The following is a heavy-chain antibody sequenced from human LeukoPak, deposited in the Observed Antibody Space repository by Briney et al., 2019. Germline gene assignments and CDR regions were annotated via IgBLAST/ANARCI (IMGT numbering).Heavy chain of an antibody. D-gene: IGHD3-3*01. CDR2: INHSGST. CDR3: ARAAYYDFWSGSTSNNWFDP. J-gene: IGHJ5*02. V-gene: IGHV4-34*01. CDR1: GGSFSGYY. Sequence: SETLSLTCAVYGGSFSGYYWCWIRQPPGKGLEWIGEINHSGSTNYNPSLKSRVTISVDTSKNQFSLKLSSVTAADTAVYYCARAAYYDFWSGSTSNNWFDPWGQGTLVTVSS.